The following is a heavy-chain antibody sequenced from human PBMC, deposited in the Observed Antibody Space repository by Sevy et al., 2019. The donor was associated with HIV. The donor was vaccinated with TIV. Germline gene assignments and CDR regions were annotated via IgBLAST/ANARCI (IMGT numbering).Heavy chain of an antibody. CDR2: IYYSGST. Sequence: SETLSPTCTVSGGSISSYYWSWIRQPPGKGLEWIGYIYYSGSTNYNPSLKSRVTISVDTSKNQFSLKLSSVTAADTAVYYCARGDDSSGYPFDYWGQGTLVTVSS. D-gene: IGHD3-22*01. J-gene: IGHJ4*02. V-gene: IGHV4-59*13. CDR1: GGSISSYY. CDR3: ARGDDSSGYPFDY.